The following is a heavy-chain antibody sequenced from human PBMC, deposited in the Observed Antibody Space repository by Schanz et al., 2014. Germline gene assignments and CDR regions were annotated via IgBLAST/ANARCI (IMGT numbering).Heavy chain of an antibody. Sequence: EVQLVESGGGLVQPGGSLRLSCAVSGFTVNTNYMSWVRQAPGKGLEWISSMYINSGSTQYADSVKGRFIISRDSSQNTLYLQMSSLRLEDTAVYYCAKDRLLGYQLQDAFDIWGQGTLVTVSS. CDR3: AKDRLLGYQLQDAFDI. J-gene: IGHJ3*02. D-gene: IGHD2-2*01. CDR1: GFTVNTNY. CDR2: MYINSGST. V-gene: IGHV3-66*01.